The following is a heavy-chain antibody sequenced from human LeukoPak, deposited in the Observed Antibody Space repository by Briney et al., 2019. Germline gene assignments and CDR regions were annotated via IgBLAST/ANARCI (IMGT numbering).Heavy chain of an antibody. J-gene: IGHJ4*02. Sequence: GASVKVSCKASGYTFTCYDINWVRQAPGQGLEWMGWISAYNGNTNYAQKLQGRVTMTTDTSTSTAYMELRSLRSDDTAVYYCARDPGKIAVAGLDYWGQGTLVTVSS. CDR1: GYTFTCYD. CDR2: ISAYNGNT. V-gene: IGHV1-18*01. D-gene: IGHD6-19*01. CDR3: ARDPGKIAVAGLDY.